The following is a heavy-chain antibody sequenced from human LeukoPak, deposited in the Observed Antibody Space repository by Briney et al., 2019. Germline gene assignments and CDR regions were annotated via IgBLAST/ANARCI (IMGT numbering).Heavy chain of an antibody. CDR3: ARDNPTVTTPNWFHP. CDR2: ISAYNGST. CDR1: GYTFTSYG. D-gene: IGHD4-17*01. V-gene: IGHV1-18*01. J-gene: IGHJ5*02. Sequence: ASVKVSCKASGYTFTSYGISWVRHAPGQGLEWMGWISAYNGSTNYAQKLQGRVTMTTDTSTSTAYMELRSLRSDDTSVYYCARDNPTVTTPNWFHPWAQGILVTVSS.